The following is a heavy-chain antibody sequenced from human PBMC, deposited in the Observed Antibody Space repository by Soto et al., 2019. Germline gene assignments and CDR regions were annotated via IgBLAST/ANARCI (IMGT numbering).Heavy chain of an antibody. CDR3: ARDDHLYGSGSSEKGY. V-gene: IGHV3-21*01. Sequence: GGSLRLSCASSGFTFSSYNMNLVRQAPGKGLEWVSSISSSSTYIYYADSMKGRFIVSRDNAKNSLYLQMNSLRAEDTAIYYCARDDHLYGSGSSEKGYWGHGTLVTVSS. CDR1: GFTFSSYN. J-gene: IGHJ4*01. D-gene: IGHD3-10*01. CDR2: ISSSSTYI.